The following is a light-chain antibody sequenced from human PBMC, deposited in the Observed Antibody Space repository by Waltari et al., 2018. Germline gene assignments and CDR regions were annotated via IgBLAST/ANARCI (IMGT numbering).Light chain of an antibody. J-gene: IGLJ3*02. Sequence: QSALTQPRSVSGSPGQSVTISCTGPSSDVGGYNYVSWYQQHPGKAPKLVIYDVSKRPSGVPDRFSGSKSGNTASLTISGLQAEDEADYYCCSYAYTYWVFGGGTKLTVL. CDR2: DVS. CDR1: SSDVGGYNY. CDR3: CSYAYTYWV. V-gene: IGLV2-11*01.